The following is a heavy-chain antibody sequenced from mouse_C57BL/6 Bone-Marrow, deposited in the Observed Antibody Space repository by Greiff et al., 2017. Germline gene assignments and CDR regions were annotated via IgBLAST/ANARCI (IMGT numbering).Heavy chain of an antibody. CDR1: GYSFTSYY. V-gene: IGHV1-66*01. J-gene: IGHJ3*01. CDR3: AGADGYLFAY. D-gene: IGHD2-3*01. Sequence: VKLMESGPELVKPGASVKISCKASGYSFTSYYIHWVKQRPGQGLEWIGWIYPGSGNTTYNEKFKGKATLTADTSSSTAYMQLSSLTSEDSAVYYCAGADGYLFAYWGQGTLVTVSA. CDR2: IYPGSGNT.